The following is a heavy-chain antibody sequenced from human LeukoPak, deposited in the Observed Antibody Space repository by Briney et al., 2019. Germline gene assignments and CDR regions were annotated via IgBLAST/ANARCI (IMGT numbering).Heavy chain of an antibody. Sequence: GGSLRLSCAASGFTFSTHWMRWVRQAPGKGLLWISRINTSESGTSNAASVKGRFTTYKDNTKNTLHLEVNSLRAEGTAVYYCARGKVVAATHYWFFDLWGRSALVTVSS. CDR2: INTSESGT. J-gene: IGHJ2*01. CDR3: ARGKVVAATHYWFFDL. D-gene: IGHD2-15*01. CDR1: GFTFSTHW. V-gene: IGHV3-74*01.